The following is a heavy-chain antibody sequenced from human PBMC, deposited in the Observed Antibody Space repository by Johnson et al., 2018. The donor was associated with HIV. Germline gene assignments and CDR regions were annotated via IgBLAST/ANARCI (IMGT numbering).Heavy chain of an antibody. CDR1: GFTVSSNY. CDR2: FYSDSNT. D-gene: IGHD6-13*01. Sequence: VQLVESGGGVVQPGRSLGLSCPASGFTVSSNYLSWVRQAPGKGLEWVSVFYSDSNTYSSDSVKGRFTISRDNSKNTLYLQMNSLRAEDTAVYYCARERIAAAVLDAFDIWGQGTMVTVSS. J-gene: IGHJ3*02. V-gene: IGHV3-66*01. CDR3: ARERIAAAVLDAFDI.